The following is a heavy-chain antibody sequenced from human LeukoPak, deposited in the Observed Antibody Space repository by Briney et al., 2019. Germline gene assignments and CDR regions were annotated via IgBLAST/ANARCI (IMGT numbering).Heavy chain of an antibody. CDR2: ISGGGEDT. J-gene: IGHJ6*02. CDR3: ARTIAQYTNTWLYYYYGLDV. V-gene: IGHV3-23*01. Sequence: GGSLRLSCTASGFSFRSFAMSWVRQAPGQGLEWVSSISGGGEDTYYADSVKGRFTISRDNSETTLYLQMNSLGADDTALYYCARTIAQYTNTWLYYYYGLDVWGQGTAVTVSS. CDR1: GFSFRSFA. D-gene: IGHD6-13*01.